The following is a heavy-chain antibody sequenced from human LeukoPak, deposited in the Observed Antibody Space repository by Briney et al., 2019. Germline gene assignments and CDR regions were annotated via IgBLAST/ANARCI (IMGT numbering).Heavy chain of an antibody. CDR3: ARGRGSTSFNWFDP. CDR1: GYTFTTYY. Sequence: ASVKVSCKASGYTFTTYYIYWVRQAPGQGLEWMGRINPNGGNSIYAQKFQGRATMTSDTSTSTVYMDLSSPGSEDTAIYYCARGRGSTSFNWFDPWGQGTLVTVSS. J-gene: IGHJ5*02. CDR2: INPNGGNS. D-gene: IGHD2-2*01. V-gene: IGHV1-46*01.